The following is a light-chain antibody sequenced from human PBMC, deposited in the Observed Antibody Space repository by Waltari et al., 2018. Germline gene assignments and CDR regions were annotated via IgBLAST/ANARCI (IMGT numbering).Light chain of an antibody. CDR1: QSIITW. CDR2: KAS. CDR3: QQYYNFPCT. Sequence: DIQMTQSPSTLSASVGDTVTNTCRASQSIITWLAWYQQKPGKAPKLLIHKASTLKNGVPSKFSGSGSGTEFTLTISSLQPDDFATYYCQQYYNFPCTFGQGTKL. J-gene: IGKJ2*02. V-gene: IGKV1-5*03.